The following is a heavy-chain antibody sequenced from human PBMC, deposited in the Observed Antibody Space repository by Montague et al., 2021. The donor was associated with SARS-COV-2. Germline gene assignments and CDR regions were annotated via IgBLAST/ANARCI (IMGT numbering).Heavy chain of an antibody. CDR1: GGSITSSNW. CDR2: YNHSRTT. CDR3: ARVRIEYSVSDLDYSYYGMDV. Sequence: SETLSLTCAVSGGSITSSNWWSCVHPPPGERQYWVGDYNHSRTTXYTPSLRRRVTISETKSKNQFSLQLSSVTAAETAVYYCARVRIEYSVSDLDYSYYGMDVWGQGTTVTVSS. J-gene: IGHJ6*02. D-gene: IGHD5/OR15-5a*01. V-gene: IGHV4-4*02.